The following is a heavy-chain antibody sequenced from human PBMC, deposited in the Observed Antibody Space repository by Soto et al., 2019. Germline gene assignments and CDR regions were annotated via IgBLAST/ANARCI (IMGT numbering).Heavy chain of an antibody. Sequence: QVQLQESGPGLVKPSQTLSLTCTVSGGSISSGGYYWSWIRQHPGKGLEWIGYIYYSGSTYYNPSLKSRVTRAVDTSKNRLSRKLSSVTGADTAVYYCARGDGEWELLFSYWGQGTLVTVSS. D-gene: IGHD1-26*01. J-gene: IGHJ4*02. CDR2: IYYSGST. CDR3: ARGDGEWELLFSY. CDR1: GGSISSGGYY. V-gene: IGHV4-31*03.